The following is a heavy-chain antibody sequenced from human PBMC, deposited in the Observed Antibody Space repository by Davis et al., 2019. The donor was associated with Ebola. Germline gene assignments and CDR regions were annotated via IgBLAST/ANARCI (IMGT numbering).Heavy chain of an antibody. D-gene: IGHD3-22*01. CDR3: ARGRAMIVPNDGFDI. CDR2: ISAYNGNT. CDR1: GYTFTKYG. V-gene: IGHV1-18*01. Sequence: AASVKVSCKASGYTFTKYGISWVRQAPGQGRAWMGWISAYNGNTNYAQKLQGRVTMSTDTSTSTAYMELRSLRSDDTAVYYCARGRAMIVPNDGFDIWGQGTMVTVSS. J-gene: IGHJ3*02.